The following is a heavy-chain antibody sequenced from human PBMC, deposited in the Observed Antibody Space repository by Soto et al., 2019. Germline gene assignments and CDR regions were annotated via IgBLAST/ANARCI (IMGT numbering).Heavy chain of an antibody. D-gene: IGHD3-3*01. Sequence: GASVKVSCKASGGTFSSYAISWVRQAPGQGLEWMGGIIPIFGTANYAQKFQGRVTITADESTSTAYMELSSLRSEDTAVYYCARGRPIFGVVTEYYYGMDVWGQGTTVTVSS. V-gene: IGHV1-69*13. J-gene: IGHJ6*02. CDR2: IIPIFGTA. CDR1: GGTFSSYA. CDR3: ARGRPIFGVVTEYYYGMDV.